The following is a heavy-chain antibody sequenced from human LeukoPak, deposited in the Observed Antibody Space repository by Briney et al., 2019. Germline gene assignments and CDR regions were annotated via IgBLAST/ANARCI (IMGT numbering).Heavy chain of an antibody. D-gene: IGHD6-13*01. CDR2: ISGSGAST. CDR1: GFTLRNYA. CDR3: AKYSAAGNSNYYYGMDV. Sequence: GGSLRLSCAASGFTLRNYAMSWVRQAPGEGLEWVSAISGSGASTYYADSVKGRFTISSDNPKNTLYLQMDSLRAEDTAVYYCAKYSAAGNSNYYYGMDVWGQGTTVTVSS. J-gene: IGHJ6*02. V-gene: IGHV3-23*01.